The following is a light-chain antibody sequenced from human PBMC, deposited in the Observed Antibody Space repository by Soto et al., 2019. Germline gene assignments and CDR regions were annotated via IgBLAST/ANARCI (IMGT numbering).Light chain of an antibody. J-gene: IGKJ2*01. V-gene: IGKV3-20*01. CDR2: GAS. Sequence: EVVLTQSPGTLSLSPGERATLSCRASQRVSSDFLAWYQQRPRPAPILLIDGASSRATDIPDRFSGSGSGTDFTLTITRLEPEDFAVYYCQQYGSSPYTFGQGTMLEIK. CDR3: QQYGSSPYT. CDR1: QRVSSDF.